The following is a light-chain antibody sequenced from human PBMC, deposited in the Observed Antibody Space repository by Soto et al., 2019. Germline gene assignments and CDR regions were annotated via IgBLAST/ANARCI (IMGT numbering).Light chain of an antibody. J-gene: IGKJ1*01. CDR3: QPYNNWPPWT. CDR2: GAS. CDR1: QSVSSN. Sequence: EIVMTQSPATLSVSPGERATLSCRASQSVSSNLAWYQQKPGQAPRLLIYGASTRATGIPARFSGSGSGTEFTLTSSSLQSEDFAVSYCQPYNNWPPWTFGQGTKVEIK. V-gene: IGKV3-15*01.